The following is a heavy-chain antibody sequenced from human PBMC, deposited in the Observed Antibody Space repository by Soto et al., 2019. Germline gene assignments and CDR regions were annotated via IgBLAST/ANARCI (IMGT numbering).Heavy chain of an antibody. Sequence: QVQLQESGPGLVKPSETLSLTCTVSGGSISSYYWSWIRQPPGKGLEWVGYIYASAITNYNPSHKSRVTISVATAKNQFSLKLSDVTAADTAVYYCARRVLRCSGGSCCYYYMDVWGKGTTVTVSS. J-gene: IGHJ6*03. D-gene: IGHD2-15*01. CDR1: GGSISSYY. V-gene: IGHV4-59*08. CDR2: IYASAIT. CDR3: ARRVLRCSGGSCCYYYMDV.